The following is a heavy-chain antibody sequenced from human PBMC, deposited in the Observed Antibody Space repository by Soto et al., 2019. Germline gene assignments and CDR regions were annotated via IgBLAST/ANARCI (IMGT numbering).Heavy chain of an antibody. Sequence: PSETLSLTCAVYGGSFSGYYWSWIRQPLPWGLEWVGTISHSGDTFYNPPLKSRLTMSLDASKNQFSMRLTSVTAADAAVYFCARQMRGPIPYFGWLSPVTSWGQGTQVTVS. CDR3: ARQMRGPIPYFGWLSPVTS. D-gene: IGHD3-9*01. CDR2: ISHSGDT. V-gene: IGHV4-34*01. CDR1: GGSFSGYY. J-gene: IGHJ4*02.